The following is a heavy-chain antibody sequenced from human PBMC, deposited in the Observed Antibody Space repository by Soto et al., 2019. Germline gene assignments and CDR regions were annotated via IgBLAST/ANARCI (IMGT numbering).Heavy chain of an antibody. Sequence: GGSLRLSCAASGLTSGPYGMTWVRQAPGRGLEWVSTISGSGGSADYVDSVKGRFTISRDNSKNTLYLQMNSLRAEDTAVYYCAKLQAYSYGPGAYFEYWGQGTLVTVSS. CDR3: AKLQAYSYGPGAYFEY. CDR1: GLTSGPYG. J-gene: IGHJ4*02. D-gene: IGHD5-18*01. CDR2: ISGSGGSA. V-gene: IGHV3-23*01.